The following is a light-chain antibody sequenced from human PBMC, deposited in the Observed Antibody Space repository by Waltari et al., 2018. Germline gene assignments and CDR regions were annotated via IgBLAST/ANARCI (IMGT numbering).Light chain of an antibody. CDR1: QSVGRT. CDR3: QKYGRVPAT. Sequence: EIVLTQSPGTLSLSPGQRATLFCRASQSVGRTLAWYQQKPGQAPRLLIYDASTRATGIPDRFSATGSGTDFSLTISRLEPEDFAVYYCQKYGRVPATFGRGTTVEIK. J-gene: IGKJ1*01. V-gene: IGKV3-20*01. CDR2: DAS.